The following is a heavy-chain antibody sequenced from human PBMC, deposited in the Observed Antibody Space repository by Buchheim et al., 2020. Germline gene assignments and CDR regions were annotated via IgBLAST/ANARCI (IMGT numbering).Heavy chain of an antibody. Sequence: QVQLQESGPGLVKPSGTLSLTCSVSGASISGRNWWTWVRQSPGKGLEWIGEIYQSGTTNYNPSLKSRVTISMDKSKNQFSLKVNSVTAADTAVFYCAKTGAQGYLEYWGQG. CDR3: AKTGAQGYLEY. CDR2: IYQSGTT. V-gene: IGHV4-4*02. D-gene: IGHD6-13*01. CDR1: GASISGRNW. J-gene: IGHJ4*02.